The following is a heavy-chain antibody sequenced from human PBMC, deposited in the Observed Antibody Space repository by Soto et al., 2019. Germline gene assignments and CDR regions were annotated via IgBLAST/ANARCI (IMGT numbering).Heavy chain of an antibody. CDR3: VRGSYNYMDV. Sequence: QVQLVESGGGVVQPGMSLRLSCAASGFVFSSNAMHWVRQAPGQGLEWVAVIWTDGSQKYYADSLTGRFSISRDNSKNPLYLQVDSLRVEDTALYYCVRGSYNYMDVWGEGTAVIVSS. CDR1: GFVFSSNA. V-gene: IGHV3-33*03. J-gene: IGHJ6*03. CDR2: IWTDGSQK.